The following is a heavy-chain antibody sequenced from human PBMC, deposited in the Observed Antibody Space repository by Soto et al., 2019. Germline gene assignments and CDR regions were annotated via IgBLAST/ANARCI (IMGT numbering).Heavy chain of an antibody. CDR3: ARVVYDSSGYFSHGRFDP. D-gene: IGHD3-22*01. Sequence: QVQLVQSGAEVKKPGSSVKVSCKASGGTFSSYAISWVRQAPGQGLEWMGGIIPIFGTANYAQKFQGRVTITADKSTSTAYMELSSLRSEDTAVYYCARVVYDSSGYFSHGRFDPWGQGTLVTVSS. CDR2: IIPIFGTA. CDR1: GGTFSSYA. V-gene: IGHV1-69*06. J-gene: IGHJ5*02.